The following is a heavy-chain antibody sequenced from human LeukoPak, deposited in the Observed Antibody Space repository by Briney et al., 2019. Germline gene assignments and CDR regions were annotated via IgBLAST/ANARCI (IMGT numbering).Heavy chain of an antibody. V-gene: IGHV1-18*01. D-gene: IGHD2-2*01. J-gene: IGHJ5*02. Sequence: ASVKVSCKASGYSFGIFGISWVRQAPGQGREWMGWISANNGNTKYAQNLQGRVTMTTDTSTSTAYMELRSLRSDDTAVYYCARVGVVVPAAWFDPWGQGTLVTVSS. CDR2: ISANNGNT. CDR1: GYSFGIFG. CDR3: ARVGVVVPAAWFDP.